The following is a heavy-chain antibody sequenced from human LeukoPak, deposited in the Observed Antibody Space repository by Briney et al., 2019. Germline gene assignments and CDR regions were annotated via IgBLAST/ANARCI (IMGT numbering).Heavy chain of an antibody. J-gene: IGHJ4*02. CDR2: INPNSGGT. Sequence: ASVKVSCKASGYTFTGYYMHWVRQAPGQGLEWMGWINPNSGGTNYAQKFQGRFTMTRDTSISTAYMELSRLRSDDTAVYYCARDRGFAVVVAATFTFDYWGQGTLVTVSS. CDR3: ARDRGFAVVVAATFTFDY. CDR1: GYTFTGYY. D-gene: IGHD2-15*01. V-gene: IGHV1-2*02.